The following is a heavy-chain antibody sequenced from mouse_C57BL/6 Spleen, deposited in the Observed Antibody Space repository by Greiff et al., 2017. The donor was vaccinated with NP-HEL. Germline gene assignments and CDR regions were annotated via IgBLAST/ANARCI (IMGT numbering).Heavy chain of an antibody. D-gene: IGHD2-3*01. CDR2: INPKNGGT. CDR1: GYTFTDYY. Sequence: EVQLQQSGPELVKPGASVKISCKASGYTFTDYYMDWVKQSPGQGLEWIGDINPKNGGTSYNEKFKGKATLTVDKSSSTAYMELRSLTSEDSAVYDCARNDGYYWGQGTTLTVSS. CDR3: ARNDGYY. J-gene: IGHJ2*01. V-gene: IGHV1-26*01.